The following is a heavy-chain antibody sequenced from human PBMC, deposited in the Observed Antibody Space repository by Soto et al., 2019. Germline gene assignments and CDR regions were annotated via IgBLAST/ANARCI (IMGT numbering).Heavy chain of an antibody. D-gene: IGHD3-10*01. V-gene: IGHV4-61*01. CDR1: GGSVSSGSHY. CDR3: ARDRSDSLNYFDAFGI. J-gene: IGHJ3*02. CDR2: ISYSGSP. Sequence: SETLSLTSTVSGGSVSSGSHYWSWIRQPPGKGLEWIAYISYSGSPDYNPSLKSRVSISIDMSKNQISLKVRSVTAADTAVYYCARDRSDSLNYFDAFGIWGQGTMVTVSS.